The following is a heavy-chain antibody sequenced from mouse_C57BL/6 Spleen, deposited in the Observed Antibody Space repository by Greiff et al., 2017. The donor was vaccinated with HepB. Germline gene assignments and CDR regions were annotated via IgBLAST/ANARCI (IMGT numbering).Heavy chain of an antibody. V-gene: IGHV1-26*01. CDR2: INPNNGGT. J-gene: IGHJ3*01. CDR1: GYTFTDYY. D-gene: IGHD2-4*01. Sequence: EVQLQQSGPELVKPGASVKISCKASGYTFTDYYMNWVKQSHGKSLEWIGDINPNNGGTSYNQKFKGKATLTVDKSSSTAYMELRSLTSEDSAVYYCAREGSIYYDYDGRFAYWGQGTLVTVSA. CDR3: AREGSIYYDYDGRFAY.